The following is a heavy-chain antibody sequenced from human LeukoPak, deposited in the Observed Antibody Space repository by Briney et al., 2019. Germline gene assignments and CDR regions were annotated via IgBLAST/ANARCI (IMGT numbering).Heavy chain of an antibody. V-gene: IGHV4-34*01. Sequence: SETLSLTCGVNGGSFIGYYWTWVRQPPGKGLEWIGEINHSGSTNYNASLKSRVTISVDTSKNQFSLKLSSVTAAGTAMYYCARTRFTMIRESIFVYASDIWGQGTLVTVSS. CDR1: GGSFIGYY. D-gene: IGHD3-10*01. CDR3: ARTRFTMIRESIFVYASDI. J-gene: IGHJ3*02. CDR2: INHSGST.